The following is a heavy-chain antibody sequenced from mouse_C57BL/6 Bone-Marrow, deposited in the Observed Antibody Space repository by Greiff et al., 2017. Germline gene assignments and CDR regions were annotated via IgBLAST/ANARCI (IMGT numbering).Heavy chain of an antibody. V-gene: IGHV1-75*01. J-gene: IGHJ3*01. Sequence: VKLMESGPELVKPGASVKISCKASGYTFTDYYINWVKQRPGQGLEWIGWIFPGSGSTYYNEKFKGKATLTVDKASSTAYMLLSSLTSEDSAVYFCARSTTVVPFAYWGQGTLVTVSA. CDR3: ARSTTVVPFAY. D-gene: IGHD1-1*01. CDR2: IFPGSGST. CDR1: GYTFTDYY.